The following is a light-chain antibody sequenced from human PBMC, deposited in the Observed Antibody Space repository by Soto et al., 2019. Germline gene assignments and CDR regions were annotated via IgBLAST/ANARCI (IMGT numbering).Light chain of an antibody. CDR3: QKSYSTTWT. CDR1: QGISTY. CDR2: AAS. J-gene: IGKJ1*01. V-gene: IGKV1-39*01. Sequence: DIQMTQSPSSLSASVGDRVTITCRASQGISTYLNWYQQKPGKAPKLLIYAASSLQSGVPSRFSGSGSETDFTLTISSLQPEDFATYSCQKSYSTTWTCGQGTKGDIK.